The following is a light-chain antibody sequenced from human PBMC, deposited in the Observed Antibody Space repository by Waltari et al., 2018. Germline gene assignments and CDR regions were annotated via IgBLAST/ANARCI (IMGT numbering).Light chain of an antibody. CDR2: KNN. Sequence: QSVLTQPPSVSGAPGQTVTISCTGAFSNIGAGHAVHWYPRLPGAAPKLLIHKNNNRPSGCPARFSGSRSGASASLIIAGLQSEDEADYYCQSYDNKLKVFGSGTKVNVL. CDR3: QSYDNKLKV. CDR1: FSNIGAGHA. J-gene: IGLJ6*01. V-gene: IGLV1-40*03.